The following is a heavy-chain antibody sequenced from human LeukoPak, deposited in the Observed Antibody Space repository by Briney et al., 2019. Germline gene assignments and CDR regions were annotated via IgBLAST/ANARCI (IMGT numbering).Heavy chain of an antibody. V-gene: IGHV3-74*01. J-gene: IGHJ4*02. CDR3: VRGGLRGATPDY. Sequence: PGGSLRLSCAASGFTFSTYWMHWVRQTPGKGLVWVSCSYSDGSSTSDADSVKGRFTISRDNAKNTLYLQMNSLRAEDTAVYYCVRGGLRGATPDYWGQGTLVTVSS. CDR2: SYSDGSST. CDR1: GFTFSTYW. D-gene: IGHD1-26*01.